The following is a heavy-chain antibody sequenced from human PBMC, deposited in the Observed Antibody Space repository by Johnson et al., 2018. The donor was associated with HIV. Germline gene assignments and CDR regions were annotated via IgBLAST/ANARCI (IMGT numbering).Heavy chain of an antibody. Sequence: VQLVESGGGLVQPGGSLRLSCAASGFTFSSYDMHWVRQATGKGLEWVSAIGTAGDTYYPGSVKGRFTISRENAKNSLYLQMNSLRDEDTALYYCARGVAYYDSSGYYRGHDAFDIWGQGTMVTVSS. V-gene: IGHV3-13*01. CDR2: IGTAGDT. D-gene: IGHD3-22*01. CDR1: GFTFSSYD. CDR3: ARGVAYYDSSGYYRGHDAFDI. J-gene: IGHJ3*02.